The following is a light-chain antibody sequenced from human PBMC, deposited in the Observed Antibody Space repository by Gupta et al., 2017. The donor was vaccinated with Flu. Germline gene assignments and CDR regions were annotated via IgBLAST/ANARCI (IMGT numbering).Light chain of an antibody. V-gene: IGKV3-11*01. J-gene: IGKJ2*01. CDR3: QQRSNWPPYT. CDR1: QSVSSY. Sequence: EIVLTQSPATLSLSPGERATRSCRASQSVSSYLAWYHQKPGQAPRLLIYDASNRATGIPARFSGSGSGTDFTLTISSLEPEDFAVYYCQQRSNWPPYTFGQGTKLEIK. CDR2: DAS.